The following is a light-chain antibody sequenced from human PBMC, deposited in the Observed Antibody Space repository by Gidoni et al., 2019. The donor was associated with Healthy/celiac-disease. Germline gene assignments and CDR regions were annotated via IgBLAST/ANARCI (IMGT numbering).Light chain of an antibody. Sequence: DIQMILSPSSLSASVGDRVTITCRASQGISNYLAWYQQKPGKVPKLLIYAASTLQTGVPSRFSGSGSGTDFTLTISSLQPEDVATYYCQKYNSAPPTFGQGTKVEIK. J-gene: IGKJ1*01. V-gene: IGKV1-27*01. CDR2: AAS. CDR1: QGISNY. CDR3: QKYNSAPPT.